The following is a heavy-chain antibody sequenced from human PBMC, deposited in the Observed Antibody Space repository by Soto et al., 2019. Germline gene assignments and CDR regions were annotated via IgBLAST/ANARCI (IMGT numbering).Heavy chain of an antibody. D-gene: IGHD6-13*01. J-gene: IGHJ4*02. CDR2: IIPIFGTA. Sequence: ASVKVSCKASGGTFSSYAISWVRQAPGQGLEWMGGIIPIFGTANYAQKFQGRVTITADESTSTAYMELSSLRSEDTAVYYCASGKGFGIAEAGDNDYWGQGTLVTVAS. CDR3: ASGKGFGIAEAGDNDY. CDR1: GGTFSSYA. V-gene: IGHV1-69*13.